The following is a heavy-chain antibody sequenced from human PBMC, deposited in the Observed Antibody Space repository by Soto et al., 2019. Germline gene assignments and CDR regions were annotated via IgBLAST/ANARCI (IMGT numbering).Heavy chain of an antibody. Sequence: QVQLVQSGAEVKKPGSSVKVSCKASGGTFSSYAISWVRQAPGQGLEWMGGIIPIFGTANYAQKFQGRVTITADESTSTAYMELSSLRSEDRAVYYCARVRGYCSGGSCYEKLSWFEPWGQGTLVTVSS. CDR1: GGTFSSYA. CDR2: IIPIFGTA. V-gene: IGHV1-69*01. D-gene: IGHD2-15*01. CDR3: ARVRGYCSGGSCYEKLSWFEP. J-gene: IGHJ5*02.